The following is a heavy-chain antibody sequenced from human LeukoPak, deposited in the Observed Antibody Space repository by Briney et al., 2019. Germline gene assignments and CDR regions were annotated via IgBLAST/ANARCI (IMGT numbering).Heavy chain of an antibody. CDR1: GGTFSRYA. CDR2: ISPIFGTV. CDR3: ARERKYYDSYGYYRGYYFDY. J-gene: IGHJ4*02. Sequence: SVKVSCKASGGTFSRYAISWVRQAPGQGLEWMGGISPIFGTVNYAQKFQGRVTMTRDTSITTVYMELSSLTSEDTAVYYCARERKYYDSYGYYRGYYFDYWGQGTLVTVSS. V-gene: IGHV1-69*05. D-gene: IGHD3-22*01.